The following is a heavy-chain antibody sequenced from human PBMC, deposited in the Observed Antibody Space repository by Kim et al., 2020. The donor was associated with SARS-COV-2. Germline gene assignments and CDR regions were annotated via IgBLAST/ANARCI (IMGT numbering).Heavy chain of an antibody. J-gene: IGHJ1*01. Sequence: GGSLRLSCAASGFTVSSNYMSWVRQAPGKGLEWVSFIYSGGSTYYADSVKGRFTISRDNSKNTLHLQMNSLRTEEKAVNYCARGEHYYDSSGSLPTAEYFEYWGQGTLVTVSS. CDR2: IYSGGST. CDR3: ARGEHYYDSSGSLPTAEYFEY. CDR1: GFTVSSNY. V-gene: IGHV3-66*02. D-gene: IGHD3-22*01.